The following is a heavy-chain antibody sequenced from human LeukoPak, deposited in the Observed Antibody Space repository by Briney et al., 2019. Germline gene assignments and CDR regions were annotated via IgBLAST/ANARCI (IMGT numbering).Heavy chain of an antibody. J-gene: IGHJ6*03. Sequence: GASVKVSCKASGGTFSSYALSWVRQAPGQGLEWMGGIIPIFGTANYAQKFQGRVTITADESTSTAYMELSSLRSEDTAVYYCARGLNIAAALDNYYYMDVWGKGTTVTVSS. D-gene: IGHD6-13*01. V-gene: IGHV1-69*13. CDR1: GGTFSSYA. CDR2: IIPIFGTA. CDR3: ARGLNIAAALDNYYYMDV.